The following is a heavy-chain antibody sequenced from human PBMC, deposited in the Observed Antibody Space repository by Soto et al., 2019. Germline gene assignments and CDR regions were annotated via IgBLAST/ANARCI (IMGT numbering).Heavy chain of an antibody. CDR3: ARSQDSSGYWNSCFDP. CDR2: IIPIFGTA. V-gene: IGHV1-69*13. D-gene: IGHD3-22*01. Sequence: SVKVSCKSSGCTFSTYTLAWVRQAPGQGLEWVGGIIPIFGTANYPQKFKGRVTITADESTSTAYMELSSLRSEDTAVYYCARSQDSSGYWNSCFDPWGQGTLVTVSS. J-gene: IGHJ5*02. CDR1: GCTFSTYT.